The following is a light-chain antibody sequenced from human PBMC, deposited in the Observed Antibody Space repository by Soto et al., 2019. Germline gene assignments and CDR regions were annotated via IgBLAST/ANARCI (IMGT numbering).Light chain of an antibody. J-gene: IGLJ2*01. CDR3: NSYAGSNNLV. Sequence: QLVLTQPPSASGAPGQSVTISCTGTSSDVGAFVSWYQQHPGRAPKLLIYEVTERPSGVPDRFSGSKSGNTASLTVSGLQAEDEADYYCNSYAGSNNLVFGGGTKLTVL. CDR2: EVT. CDR1: SSDVGAF. V-gene: IGLV2-8*01.